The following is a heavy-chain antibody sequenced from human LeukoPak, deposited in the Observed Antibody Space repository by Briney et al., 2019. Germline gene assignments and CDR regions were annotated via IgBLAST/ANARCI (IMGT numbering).Heavy chain of an antibody. CDR2: INPNSGGT. J-gene: IGHJ5*02. CDR3: AREVVPAATFP. D-gene: IGHD2-2*01. Sequence: GASVKVSCKASGYTFTGYYMHWVRQAPGQGLEWMGWINPNSGGTNCAQKFQGRVTMTRDTSISTAYMELSRLRSDDTAVYYCAREVVPAATFPWGQGTLITVSS. CDR1: GYTFTGYY. V-gene: IGHV1-2*02.